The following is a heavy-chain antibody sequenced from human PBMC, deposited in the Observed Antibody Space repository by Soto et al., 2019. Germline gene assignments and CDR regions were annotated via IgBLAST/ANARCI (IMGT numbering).Heavy chain of an antibody. J-gene: IGHJ5*02. CDR1: GGSISSYY. CDR3: ARRDGSGSYSWFDP. CDR2: IYYSGST. D-gene: IGHD3-10*01. Sequence: SETLSLTCTVSGGSISSYYWSWIRQPPGKGLEWIGYIYYSGSTNYNPSLKSRVTISVDTSKNQFSLKLSSVTAADTAVYYCARRDGSGSYSWFDPWGQGTLVTVSS. V-gene: IGHV4-59*01.